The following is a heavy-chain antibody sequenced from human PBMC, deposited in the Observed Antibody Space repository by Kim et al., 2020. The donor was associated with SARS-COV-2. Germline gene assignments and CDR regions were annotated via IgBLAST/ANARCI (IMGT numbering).Heavy chain of an antibody. CDR2: VFSSGIT. V-gene: IGHV4-59*13. CDR1: GASIRTFY. Sequence: SETLSLTCTVSGASIRTFYWSGIRQPPGKGLEWIGFVFSSGITKYNPSLQSRVAISADTSKNQFALKLNSVTAADTAMYFCARDLGIRGTDCHYFYGLDV. D-gene: IGHD2-21*02. CDR3: ARDLGIRGTDCHYFYGLDV. J-gene: IGHJ6*01.